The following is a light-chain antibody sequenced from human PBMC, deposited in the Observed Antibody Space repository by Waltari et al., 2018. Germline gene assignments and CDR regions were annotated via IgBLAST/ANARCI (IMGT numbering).Light chain of an antibody. V-gene: IGKV2-30*01. Sequence: DVVMTQSPLSLPVTLGQPASISCRSSQSLVSSDGNTYFNWFQQSPGQSPRRLFYKVSNRDSGVPDRFSGSGSGTDFTLRISRVEAEDVGVYYCMQGSHWPWTFGQGTKVEIK. CDR2: KVS. J-gene: IGKJ1*01. CDR1: QSLVSSDGNTY. CDR3: MQGSHWPWT.